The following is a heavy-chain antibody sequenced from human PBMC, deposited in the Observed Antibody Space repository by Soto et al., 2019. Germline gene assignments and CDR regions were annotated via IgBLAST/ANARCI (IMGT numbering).Heavy chain of an antibody. J-gene: IGHJ6*02. Sequence: GGSLRLSCAASGFTFSSYDMHWVRQATGKGLEWVSAIGTAGDTYYPGSVKGRFTISRENAKNSLYLQMNSLRAGDTAVYYCAGERRRFLGPGRPWYYYGMDVWGQGTTVTVSS. V-gene: IGHV3-13*01. CDR2: IGTAGDT. CDR1: GFTFSSYD. D-gene: IGHD3-3*01. CDR3: AGERRRFLGPGRPWYYYGMDV.